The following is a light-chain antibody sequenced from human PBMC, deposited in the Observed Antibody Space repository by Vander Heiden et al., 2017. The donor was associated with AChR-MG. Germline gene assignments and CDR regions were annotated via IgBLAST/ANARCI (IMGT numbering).Light chain of an antibody. V-gene: IGLV2-14*01. CDR2: DGS. CDR1: SSDGGGYNY. CDR3: SSYTSRSTPTYV. J-gene: IGLJ1*01. Sequence: QSPLPPPASLPGSPAQSISISCTGTSSDGGGYNYVSWYQQHPGKAHKLMIYDGSKRPSGVAKRVSGSRSGNTASLTISGLQAEEEADDDCSSYTSRSTPTYVFGTGTKVTVL.